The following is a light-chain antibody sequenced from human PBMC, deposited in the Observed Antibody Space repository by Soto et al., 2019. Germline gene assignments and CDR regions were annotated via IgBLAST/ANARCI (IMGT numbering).Light chain of an antibody. CDR3: QQYDSYPWT. CDR2: KAS. Sequence: IQMTQSPSTLSAFVGDRVTITCRASQSISVWLAWYQQKPGKAPNLLMSKASTLESGVPSRFSGSGSGTEFTLTISSLQSDDFATYYCQQYDSYPWTFGQGTKVEIK. V-gene: IGKV1-5*03. CDR1: QSISVW. J-gene: IGKJ1*01.